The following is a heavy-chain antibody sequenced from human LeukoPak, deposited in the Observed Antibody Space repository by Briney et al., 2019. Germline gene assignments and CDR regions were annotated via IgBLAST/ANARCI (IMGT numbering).Heavy chain of an antibody. CDR3: ARDYYFPMIVVNRMGDYYYYGMDV. D-gene: IGHD3-22*01. CDR1: GYTFTSYG. CDR2: ISAYNGNT. J-gene: IGHJ6*02. Sequence: ASVKVSCKASGYTFTSYGISWVRQAPGQGLEWMGWISAYNGNTNYAQKLQGRVTMTTDTSTSTAYMELRSLRSDDTAVHYCARDYYFPMIVVNRMGDYYYYGMDVWGQGTTVTVSS. V-gene: IGHV1-18*01.